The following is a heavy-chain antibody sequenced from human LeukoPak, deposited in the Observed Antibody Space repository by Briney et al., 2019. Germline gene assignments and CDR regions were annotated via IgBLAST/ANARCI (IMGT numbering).Heavy chain of an antibody. V-gene: IGHV1-18*01. D-gene: IGHD3-3*01. CDR3: ARDSSVTYYDFWSGYYDY. CDR2: ISAYNGNT. Sequence: ASVKVSCKASGYTFTSYGISWVRQAPGQGLEWMGWISAYNGNTNYAQKLQGRVTMTTDTSTSTAYMELRSLRSDDTAVYYCARDSSVTYYDFWSGYYDYWGQGTLGTVSS. J-gene: IGHJ4*02. CDR1: GYTFTSYG.